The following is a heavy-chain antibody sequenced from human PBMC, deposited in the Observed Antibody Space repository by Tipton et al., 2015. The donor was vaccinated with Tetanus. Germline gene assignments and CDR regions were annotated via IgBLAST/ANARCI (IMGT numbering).Heavy chain of an antibody. J-gene: IGHJ4*02. CDR2: SWYDGTDK. V-gene: IGHV3-33*01. Sequence: SLRLSCAASGFIFSSYGIHWVRQAPGKGLEWVAVSWYDGTDKYYADSVKGRITISRDNSKNTLYLQMNRLRAGDTAVYYCGREADCSGGSCFSGDLDDGGQGTKVTVSS. CDR1: GFIFSSYG. CDR3: GREADCSGGSCFSGDLDD. D-gene: IGHD2-15*01.